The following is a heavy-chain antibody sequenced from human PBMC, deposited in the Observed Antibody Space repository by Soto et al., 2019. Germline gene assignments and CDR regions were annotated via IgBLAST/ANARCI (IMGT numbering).Heavy chain of an antibody. CDR1: GGSISGGVGGLYY. J-gene: IGHJ2*01. V-gene: IGHV4-30-4*01. Sequence: QLQLRESGPGLVKPSETLSLTCTVSGGSISGGVGGLYYWSWIRQPPGKGLEWIGYIYDSGSTYYNPSLKSRVTMSVDTSKNQSSLRLSSVTAAYTAVFYCSREVIPLTPDWYFDLWGWGTLVTVSS. D-gene: IGHD2-15*01. CDR2: IYDSGST. CDR3: SREVIPLTPDWYFDL.